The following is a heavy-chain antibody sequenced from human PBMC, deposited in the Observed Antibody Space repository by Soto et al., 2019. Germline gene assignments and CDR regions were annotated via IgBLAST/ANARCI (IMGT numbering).Heavy chain of an antibody. J-gene: IGHJ4*02. D-gene: IGHD6-6*01. CDR3: ARRYSSCFDY. CDR2: IYYSGST. Sequence: SETLSLTCTVSGGSIDSYYWSWIRQPPGKGLEWIGYIYYSGSTNYNPSLKSRVTISVDTSKNQFSLKLSSVTAADTAVYYCARRYSSCFDYWGQGTLVTVSS. V-gene: IGHV4-59*08. CDR1: GGSIDSYY.